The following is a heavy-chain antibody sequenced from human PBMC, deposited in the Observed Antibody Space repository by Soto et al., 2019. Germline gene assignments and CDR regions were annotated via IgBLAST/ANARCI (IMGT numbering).Heavy chain of an antibody. V-gene: IGHV3-33*01. J-gene: IGHJ6*02. D-gene: IGHD5-18*01. CDR3: AREAHGYSYGSNYYGMDV. Sequence: GGSLRLSCAASGFTFSSYGMHWVRQAPGKGLAWVAVIWYDGSNKYYADSVKGRFTISRDNSKNTLYLQMNSLRAEDTAVYYCAREAHGYSYGSNYYGMDVWGQGTTVTSP. CDR1: GFTFSSYG. CDR2: IWYDGSNK.